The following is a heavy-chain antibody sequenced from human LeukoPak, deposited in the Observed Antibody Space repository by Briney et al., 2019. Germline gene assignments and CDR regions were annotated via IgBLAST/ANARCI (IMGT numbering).Heavy chain of an antibody. CDR3: ARKSGSSGYPFDY. D-gene: IGHD3-22*01. CDR2: ISSDSSVM. Sequence: GGSLRLSCAASGFALSSYSMNWVRQAPGMGLEWVSYISSDSSVMHYGDAVKGRFAISGDNAKNSLYLQMNSLRAEDTAVYYCARKSGSSGYPFDYWGQGTLVTVSS. CDR1: GFALSSYS. V-gene: IGHV3-48*01. J-gene: IGHJ4*02.